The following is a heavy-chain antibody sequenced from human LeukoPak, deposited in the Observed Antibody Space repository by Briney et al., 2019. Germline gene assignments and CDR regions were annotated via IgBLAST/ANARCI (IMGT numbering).Heavy chain of an antibody. Sequence: TLSLTXTXXGGSLXNYYWSWVRRPPGKGLEWIGYIYYSGTTNYNPSLKSRVTISVDTSKNQFSLKLSSVTAADTAVYYCARCPSARGAFDIWGQGTMVTVSS. CDR3: ARCPSARGAFDI. CDR1: GGSLXNYY. D-gene: IGHD6-6*01. J-gene: IGHJ3*02. CDR2: IYYSGTT. V-gene: IGHV4-59*08.